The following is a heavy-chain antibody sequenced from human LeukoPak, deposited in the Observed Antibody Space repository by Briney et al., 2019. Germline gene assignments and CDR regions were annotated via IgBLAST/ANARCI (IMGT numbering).Heavy chain of an antibody. CDR2: IYSGGST. CDR1: GFTVSSNY. V-gene: IGHV3-53*01. D-gene: IGHD2-15*01. Sequence: GGSLRLSCAASGFTVSSNYMSWVRQAPGKGLEWVSVIYSGGSTYYADSVKGRFTISRDNSKNTLYLQMNSLRAEDTAVYYCARMTASGGSCYSCYFDYWGHGTLVTVSS. CDR3: ARMTASGGSCYSCYFDY. J-gene: IGHJ4*01.